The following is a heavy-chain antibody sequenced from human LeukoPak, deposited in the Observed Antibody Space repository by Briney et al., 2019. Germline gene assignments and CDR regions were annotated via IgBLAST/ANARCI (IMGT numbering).Heavy chain of an antibody. J-gene: IGHJ4*02. CDR3: ISEEELNYFDY. D-gene: IGHD1-7*01. CDR1: GVTFSNYA. Sequence: PGGSLRLSCVVSGVTFSNYAMSWVRQAPGKGLEWVSAISGSGGSTYCADPVKGRFTISRDNSKNTLYLQMNSLRAEDTAVYYCISEEELNYFDYWGQGTLVTVSS. CDR2: ISGSGGST. V-gene: IGHV3-23*01.